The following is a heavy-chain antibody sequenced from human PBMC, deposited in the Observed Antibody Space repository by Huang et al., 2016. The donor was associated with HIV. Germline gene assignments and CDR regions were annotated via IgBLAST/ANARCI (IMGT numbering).Heavy chain of an antibody. D-gene: IGHD6-19*01. V-gene: IGHV1-46*01. Sequence: QVQLVQSGAEVRKPGASVKVSCKASGYTFTNYYIHWVRQAPGQGLEWMVRVDPRGTDARIAQRVQGRVRMTRDTSTTTVFMELSSLRSEDTAVYYCARSRQIISMAGYDMAVWGQGTTVTVSS. CDR3: ARSRQIISMAGYDMAV. CDR2: VDPRGTDA. J-gene: IGHJ6*02. CDR1: GYTFTNYY.